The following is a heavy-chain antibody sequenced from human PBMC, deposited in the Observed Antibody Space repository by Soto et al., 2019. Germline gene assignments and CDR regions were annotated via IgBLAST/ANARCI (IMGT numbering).Heavy chain of an antibody. CDR1: GFTFSSYE. Sequence: PGGSLRFSCLASGFTFSSYEMNWVRQAPGKGLEWVSYISSFNAIYYAESVRGRFTISRDNARNSLYLQMNDLRAEDTGVYYCAREGG. CDR2: ISSFNAI. CDR3: ARE. V-gene: IGHV3-48*03. J-gene: IGHJ1*01.